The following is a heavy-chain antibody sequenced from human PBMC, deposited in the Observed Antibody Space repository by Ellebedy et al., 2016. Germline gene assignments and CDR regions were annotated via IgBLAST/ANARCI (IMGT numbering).Heavy chain of an antibody. Sequence: GGSLRLXXSASGFTFDDYYMSWIRQAPGKGLEWLSYISSSGSTNFYADSVKGRFTISRDNARNSLFLQLSSLRAEDTAVYYCARELFPPVGDSLGYGMDVWGQGTTVTVSS. CDR1: GFTFDDYY. CDR2: ISSSGSTN. J-gene: IGHJ6*02. CDR3: ARELFPPVGDSLGYGMDV. V-gene: IGHV3-11*01. D-gene: IGHD3-16*01.